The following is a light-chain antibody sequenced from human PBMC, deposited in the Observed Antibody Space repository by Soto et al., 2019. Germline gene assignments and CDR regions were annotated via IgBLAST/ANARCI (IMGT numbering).Light chain of an antibody. V-gene: IGKV3-20*01. CDR3: QQYVSWT. CDR1: QTISSNN. CDR2: GTS. Sequence: EIVLTQSPGTLSVSPGEXATLSCRASQTISSNNLAWYQQKPGQAPSLLIYGTSSRATGIPDRFSGSGSGTDFTLTISRLEPEDSAIYYCQQYVSWTFGQGTKVEI. J-gene: IGKJ1*01.